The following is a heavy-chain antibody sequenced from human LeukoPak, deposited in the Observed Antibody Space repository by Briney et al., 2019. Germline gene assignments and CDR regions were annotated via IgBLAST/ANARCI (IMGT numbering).Heavy chain of an antibody. Sequence: GESLKISCQGSGYSFTSYWIAWVRQMPGKGLEWMGIIYPSDSDTRYSPSFQGQVTISADKSTTTAYLQWSTLEASNTAMYSCATGSSSNYFDYWGQGTLVTVSS. CDR3: ATGSSSNYFDY. V-gene: IGHV5-51*01. CDR2: IYPSDSDT. D-gene: IGHD6-6*01. CDR1: GYSFTSYW. J-gene: IGHJ4*02.